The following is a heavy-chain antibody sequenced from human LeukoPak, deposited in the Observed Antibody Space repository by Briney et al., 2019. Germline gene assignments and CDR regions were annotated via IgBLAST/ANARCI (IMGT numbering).Heavy chain of an antibody. CDR2: INEGGNEK. Sequence: PGGSLRLSCAASGFTFSSYAMSWVRQAPGKGLEWVVNINEGGNEKNYVDSVKGRFTVSRDNAQNSLYLQMNNLRVEDTAVYYCARHPNSNWDYWGQGTLVTVSS. CDR1: GFTFSSYA. V-gene: IGHV3-7*03. D-gene: IGHD6-13*01. CDR3: ARHPNSNWDY. J-gene: IGHJ4*02.